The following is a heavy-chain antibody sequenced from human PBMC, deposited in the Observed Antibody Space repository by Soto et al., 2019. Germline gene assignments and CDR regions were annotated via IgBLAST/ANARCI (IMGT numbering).Heavy chain of an antibody. CDR3: AKEGDYDFWSGYYPTFDY. Sequence: GGSLSLSCAASGFTFSSYGMHWVRQAPGKGPEWVAVISYDGSNKYYADSVKGRFTISRDNSKNTLYLQMNSLRAEDTAVHYCAKEGDYDFWSGYYPTFDYWGQGTLVTV. V-gene: IGHV3-30*18. CDR2: ISYDGSNK. D-gene: IGHD3-3*01. CDR1: GFTFSSYG. J-gene: IGHJ4*02.